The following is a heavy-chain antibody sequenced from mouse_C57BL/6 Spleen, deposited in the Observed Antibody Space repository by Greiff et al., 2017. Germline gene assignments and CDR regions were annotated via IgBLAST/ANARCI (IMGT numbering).Heavy chain of an antibody. CDR1: GYTFTDYE. J-gene: IGHJ2*01. CDR3: TPTVVGGDN. CDR2: IDPETGGT. V-gene: IGHV1-15*01. Sequence: QVQLKQSGAELVRPGASVTLSCKASGYTFTDYEMHWVKQTPVHGLDWIGAIDPETGGTAYNQKFKGKAILTADKSSSTAYMELRSLTSEDSAVYYCTPTVVGGDNWGQGTALTVSS. D-gene: IGHD1-1*01.